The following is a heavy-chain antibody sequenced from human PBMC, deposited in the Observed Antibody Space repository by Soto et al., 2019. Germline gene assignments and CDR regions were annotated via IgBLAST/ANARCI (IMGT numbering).Heavy chain of an antibody. CDR3: AREKSVEATYYYNGMGV. D-gene: IGHD1-26*01. CDR2: ISSSSSYI. J-gene: IGHJ6*02. V-gene: IGHV3-21*01. Sequence: GGSLRLSCAASGFTFSSYSMNWVRQAPGKGLEWVSSISSSSSYIYYADSVKGRFTISRDNAKNSLYLQMNSLRAEDTAVYYCAREKSVEATYYYNGMGVWGQGTTVTVSS. CDR1: GFTFSSYS.